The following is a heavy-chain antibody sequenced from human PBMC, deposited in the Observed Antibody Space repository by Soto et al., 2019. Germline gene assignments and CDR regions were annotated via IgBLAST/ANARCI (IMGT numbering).Heavy chain of an antibody. Sequence: QVHLMESGGGLVKPGGSLRLSCEGSGFTFTDYYMTWIRQAPGKGLEWVAYINTLSTAIYYADSVKGRFTISRDNAKNSLNLQMNGLRAEDTATYYCARRLQWQLRPLDSWGRGTLVTVSS. CDR2: INTLSTAI. V-gene: IGHV3-11*01. D-gene: IGHD6-19*01. J-gene: IGHJ4*02. CDR3: ARRLQWQLRPLDS. CDR1: GFTFTDYY.